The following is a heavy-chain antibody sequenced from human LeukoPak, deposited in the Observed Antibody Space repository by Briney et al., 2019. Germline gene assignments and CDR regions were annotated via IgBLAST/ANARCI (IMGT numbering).Heavy chain of an antibody. D-gene: IGHD5-12*01. CDR2: SYYSGNT. CDR1: GDSITATSYY. CDR3: ARQIRYTYDPNWFHP. J-gene: IGHJ5*02. Sequence: SETLSLTCSASGDSITATSYYWAWIRQPPGKRLEWIVSSYYSGNTNYDPSLQSRVTISVDTSKNQFSLSLSSVTAADTAVYYCARQIRYTYDPNWFHPWGQGTLVTVSS. V-gene: IGHV4-39*01.